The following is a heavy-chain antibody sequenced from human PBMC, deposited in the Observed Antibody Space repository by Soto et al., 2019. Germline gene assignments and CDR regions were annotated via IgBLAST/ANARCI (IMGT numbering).Heavy chain of an antibody. Sequence: RLSCVASGFKFDDHVMHWVRQVPGKGLEWVGHINWDGYSIGYGDSVRGRFTISRDNAKNTLYLQMNSLRPEDTALYYCARSWSGSTSGRVDVWGRETTVTVSS. J-gene: IGHJ6*02. D-gene: IGHD3-3*01. CDR2: INWDGYSI. CDR3: ARSWSGSTSGRVDV. V-gene: IGHV3-9*01. CDR1: GFKFDDHV.